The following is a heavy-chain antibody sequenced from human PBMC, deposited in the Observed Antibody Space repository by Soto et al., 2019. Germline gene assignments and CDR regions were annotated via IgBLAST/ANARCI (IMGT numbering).Heavy chain of an antibody. Sequence: GGSLRLSCAASGFTFSDHYMDWVRQAPGKGLEWVGRTRNKANSYTTEYADSVKGRFTISRDNSKNTLYLQMSSLRAEDTAVYYCARDERHCSSIACYGGLDYGMDAWGQGTTVTVSS. CDR1: GFTFSDHY. CDR2: TRNKANSYTT. CDR3: ARDERHCSSIACYGGLDYGMDA. J-gene: IGHJ6*02. D-gene: IGHD2-2*01. V-gene: IGHV3-72*01.